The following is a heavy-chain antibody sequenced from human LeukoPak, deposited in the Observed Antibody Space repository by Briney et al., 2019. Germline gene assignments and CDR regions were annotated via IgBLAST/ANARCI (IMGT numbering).Heavy chain of an antibody. Sequence: PSDTLTLTCTVSAGSISSYYWTWIRQPAGKGLEWIGQIYSSGSTIYNPSRRSRVTLSVDTSKNQFSLKLTSVTAADTAVYYCAREDWDAATRNWYIDLWGRGTLVTVSS. CDR2: IYSSGST. J-gene: IGHJ2*01. CDR1: AGSISSYY. V-gene: IGHV4-4*07. D-gene: IGHD5-18*01. CDR3: AREDWDAATRNWYIDL.